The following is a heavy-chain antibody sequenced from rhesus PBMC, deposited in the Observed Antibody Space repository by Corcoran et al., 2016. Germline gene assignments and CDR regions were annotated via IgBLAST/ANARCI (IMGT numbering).Heavy chain of an antibody. J-gene: IGHJ4*01. D-gene: IGHD5-42*01. CDR2: IRGSRWST. CDR1: GGSFSGYY. V-gene: IGHV4-165*01. Sequence: QVQLQESGPGLVKPSETLSLTCAVSGGSFSGYYWGWIRQPPGKGLEGIGDIRGSRWSTDYTPSLKSRVTISTDTSKNQFSLKLSSVTAADTAVYYCARGGYSGYSYYVYWGQGVLVTVSS. CDR3: ARGGYSGYSYYVY.